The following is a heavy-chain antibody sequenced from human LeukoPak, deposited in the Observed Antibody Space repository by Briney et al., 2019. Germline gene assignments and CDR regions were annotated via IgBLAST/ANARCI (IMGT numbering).Heavy chain of an antibody. D-gene: IGHD6-13*01. V-gene: IGHV3-23*01. CDR1: GFTFNIYA. CDR2: ISGSGGST. Sequence: GGSLRLSCAASGFTFNIYAMSWVRQAPGKGLEWVAGISGSGGSTGYADSVKGRFTISRDNSKNTLYLHMNSLRAEDMAVYYCAKDRRIAAAYLFDYWGQGTLVSVSS. J-gene: IGHJ4*02. CDR3: AKDRRIAAAYLFDY.